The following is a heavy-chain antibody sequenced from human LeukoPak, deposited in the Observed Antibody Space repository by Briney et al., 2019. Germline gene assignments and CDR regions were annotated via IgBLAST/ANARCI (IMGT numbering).Heavy chain of an antibody. J-gene: IGHJ4*02. CDR2: IIPIFGTA. V-gene: IGHV1-69*13. D-gene: IGHD3-3*01. CDR3: ARGIYYDFWSGYYSFDY. CDR1: GGTFSSYA. Sequence: SVKVSCKASGGTFSSYAISWVRQAPGQGLEWMGGIIPIFGTANYAQKFQGRVTITADESTSTAYMELSSLRSEDTAVYYCARGIYYDFWSGYYSFDYWGQGTLVTVSS.